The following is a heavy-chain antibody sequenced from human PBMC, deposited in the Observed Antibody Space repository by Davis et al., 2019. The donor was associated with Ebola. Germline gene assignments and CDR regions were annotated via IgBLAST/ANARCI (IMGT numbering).Heavy chain of an antibody. D-gene: IGHD3-3*01. Sequence: SETLSLTCTVSGGSISSYYWSWIRQPPGKGLEWIGYIYYSGSTNYNPSLKSRVTISVDTSKNQFSLKLSSVTAADTAVYYCASPFWSGYLFGMDVWGQGTTVTVSS. CDR3: ASPFWSGYLFGMDV. J-gene: IGHJ6*02. V-gene: IGHV4-59*01. CDR2: IYYSGST. CDR1: GGSISSYY.